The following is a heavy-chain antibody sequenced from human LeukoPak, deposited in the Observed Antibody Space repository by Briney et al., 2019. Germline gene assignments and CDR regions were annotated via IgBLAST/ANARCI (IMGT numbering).Heavy chain of an antibody. V-gene: IGHV3-11*01. CDR1: GFTFSDYY. CDR2: ISSSGSNI. CDR3: ARSQKYYYDSSGYRYYYYYMDV. Sequence: GSLRLSCAASGFTFSDYYMSWLRQAPGKGLEWVSYISSSGSNIYYADSVKGRFTISRDNAKNSLYLQMNSLRAEDTAVYYCARSQKYYYDSSGYRYYYYYMDVWGKGTTVTISS. J-gene: IGHJ6*03. D-gene: IGHD3-22*01.